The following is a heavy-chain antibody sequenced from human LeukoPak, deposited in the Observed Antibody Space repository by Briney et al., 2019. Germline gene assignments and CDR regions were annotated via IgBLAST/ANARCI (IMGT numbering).Heavy chain of an antibody. CDR3: ARDLAGYCSGGTCYAALWY. V-gene: IGHV1-2*02. Sequence: ASVKVSCKASGYTFTGYYMHWVRQAPGQGLEWMGWINPNSGGTNSAQKFQGRVTMTRDTSISTAYMELSRLRSDDTAVYYCARDLAGYCSGGTCYAALWYWGQGTLVTVSS. CDR2: INPNSGGT. CDR1: GYTFTGYY. J-gene: IGHJ4*02. D-gene: IGHD2-15*01.